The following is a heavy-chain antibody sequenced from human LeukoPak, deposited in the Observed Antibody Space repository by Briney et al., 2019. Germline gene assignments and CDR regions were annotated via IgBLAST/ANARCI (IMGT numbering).Heavy chain of an antibody. J-gene: IGHJ4*02. CDR1: GYTFTGYY. D-gene: IGHD6-19*01. CDR2: INPNSGAT. Sequence: ASVEVSCKASGYTFTGYYLHWVRQAPGQGLEWMGWINPNSGATDYAQKFQGRVTMTRDTSVSTAYLELISLKSDDTALYYCARGVAVAGVDYWGQGTLVTVSS. CDR3: ARGVAVAGVDY. V-gene: IGHV1-2*02.